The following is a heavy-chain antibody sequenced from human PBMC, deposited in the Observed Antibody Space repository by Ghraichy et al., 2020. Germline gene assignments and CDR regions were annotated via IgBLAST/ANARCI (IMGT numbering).Heavy chain of an antibody. CDR3: ARVVCTGGVCFTFDF. J-gene: IGHJ4*02. Sequence: ESLNISCSIAGVSIISGDWWTWVRQPPGKGLEWIGEIHHSGSANYNPSLKSRVTITVDKSKNQFSLNLNSVIAADTAVYFCARVVCTGGVCFTFDFRGQGTLVTVSS. CDR1: GVSIISGDW. CDR2: IHHSGSA. V-gene: IGHV4-4*01. D-gene: IGHD2-8*02.